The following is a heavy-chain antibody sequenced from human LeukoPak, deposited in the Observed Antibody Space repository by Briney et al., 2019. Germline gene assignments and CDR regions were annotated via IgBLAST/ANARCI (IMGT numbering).Heavy chain of an antibody. CDR2: ISSSSSYI. CDR3: ARDRGSGWDGMGAFDI. V-gene: IGHV3-21*01. J-gene: IGHJ3*02. Sequence: GGSLRLSCAASGFTFSSYSMNWVRQAPGKGLEWVSSISSSSSYIYYADSVKGRFTISRDNAKNSLYLQMNSLRAEDTAVYYCARDRGSGWDGMGAFDIWGQGTMVTVSS. D-gene: IGHD6-19*01. CDR1: GFTFSSYS.